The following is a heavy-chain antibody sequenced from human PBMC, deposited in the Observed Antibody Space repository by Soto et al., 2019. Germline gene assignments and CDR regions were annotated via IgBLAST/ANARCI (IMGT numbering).Heavy chain of an antibody. D-gene: IGHD3-9*01. CDR2: IHSSGST. Sequence: PSETLSLTCIVSGGYLNNGYWTWIRQSPGKGLEWIGYIHSSGSTYYNPSLKSRVTISVDTSKNQFSLKLSSVTAADTAVYYCARHLRYFTLRHWFDPWGQGTLVTVSS. CDR1: GGYLNNGY. V-gene: IGHV4-59*08. J-gene: IGHJ5*02. CDR3: ARHLRYFTLRHWFDP.